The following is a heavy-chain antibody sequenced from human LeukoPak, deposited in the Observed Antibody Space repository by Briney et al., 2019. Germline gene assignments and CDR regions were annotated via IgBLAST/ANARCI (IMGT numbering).Heavy chain of an antibody. Sequence: ASVTVSCKASGYTFTGYYMHWVRQAPGQGLEWMGWINPNSGGTNYAQKFQGRVTMTRDTSISTAYMELSRLRSDDTAVYYCARDYYDSSGYYLSIWGQGTMVTVSS. CDR1: GYTFTGYY. CDR3: ARDYYDSSGYYLSI. J-gene: IGHJ3*02. D-gene: IGHD3-22*01. V-gene: IGHV1-2*02. CDR2: INPNSGGT.